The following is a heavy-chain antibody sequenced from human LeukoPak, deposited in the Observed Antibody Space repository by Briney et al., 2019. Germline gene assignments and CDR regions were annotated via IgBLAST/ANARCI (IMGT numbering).Heavy chain of an antibody. Sequence: ASVKVSCKASGYTFTSYYMHWVRQAPGQGLEWMGIINPSGGSTSYAQKFQGRVTMTRDTSTSTVYMELSSLRSEDTAVYYCAREGSGYCSGGSYSGWFDPWGQGTLVTVSS. D-gene: IGHD2-15*01. CDR1: GYTFTSYY. J-gene: IGHJ5*02. CDR2: INPSGGST. V-gene: IGHV1-46*01. CDR3: AREGSGYCSGGSYSGWFDP.